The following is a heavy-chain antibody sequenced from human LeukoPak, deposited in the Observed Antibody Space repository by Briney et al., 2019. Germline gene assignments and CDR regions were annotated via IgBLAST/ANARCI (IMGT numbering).Heavy chain of an antibody. CDR2: ISSNGGST. CDR3: VKDLGDSYGSAGGSD. CDR1: GFTFSSYA. D-gene: IGHD5-18*01. Sequence: LPGGSLRLSCSASGFTFSSYAMHWVRQAPGKGLEYVSAISSNGGSTYYADSVKGRFTISRDNSKNTLYLQMSSLRAEDTAVYYCVKDLGDSYGSAGGSDWGQGTLVTVSS. J-gene: IGHJ4*02. V-gene: IGHV3-64D*09.